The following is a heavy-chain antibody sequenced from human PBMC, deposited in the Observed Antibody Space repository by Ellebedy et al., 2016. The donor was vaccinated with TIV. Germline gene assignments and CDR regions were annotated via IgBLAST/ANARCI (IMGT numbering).Heavy chain of an antibody. Sequence: GESLKISCAASGFAFGDSWMTWVRQTPEKRLEWVANMNQDGSRKDHVDAVRGRFIISRDNSKHLLYLDMNSLRVEDTAVYYCARDPYHCALDYWGQGTPVAVSS. CDR3: ARDPYHCALDY. D-gene: IGHD1-14*01. CDR2: MNQDGSRK. J-gene: IGHJ4*02. V-gene: IGHV3-7*01. CDR1: GFAFGDSW.